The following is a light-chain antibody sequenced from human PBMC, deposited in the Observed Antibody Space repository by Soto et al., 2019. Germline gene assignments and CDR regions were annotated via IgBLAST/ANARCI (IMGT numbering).Light chain of an antibody. Sequence: QSVLTQPPSVSAAPGQTVTISCAGSSSNIGNNFVSWYQQLPGTAPKLLIYENNKRPSGIPDRFSGSKSGNTASLTVSGLQAEDEADYYCSSYAGSNNYVFGTGTKLTVL. CDR3: SSYAGSNNYV. CDR2: ENN. V-gene: IGLV1-51*02. J-gene: IGLJ1*01. CDR1: SSNIGNNF.